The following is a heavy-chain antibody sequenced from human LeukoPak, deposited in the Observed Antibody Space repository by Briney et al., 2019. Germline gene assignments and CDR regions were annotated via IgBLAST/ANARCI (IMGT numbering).Heavy chain of an antibody. D-gene: IGHD6-19*01. CDR1: GYTFSSYS. CDR3: ARGGRQWQDY. J-gene: IGHJ4*02. CDR2: INAGKGNT. V-gene: IGHV1-3*01. Sequence: ASVKVSCKASGYTFSSYSIHWVRQAPGQRLEWMGWINAGKGNTKYSQKFQGRVTITGDTSASTAYMELSSLRSEDTAVYYCARGGRQWQDYWGQGTLVTVSS.